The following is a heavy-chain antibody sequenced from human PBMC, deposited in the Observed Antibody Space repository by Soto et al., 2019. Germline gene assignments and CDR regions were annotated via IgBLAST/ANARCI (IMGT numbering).Heavy chain of an antibody. V-gene: IGHV3-21*01. D-gene: IGHD3-22*01. CDR3: ARYDSSGYYWPYYYYGMDV. CDR2: ISSSSSYI. J-gene: IGHJ6*02. Sequence: ESGGGLVKPGGSLRLSCAASGFTFSTYSMNWVRKAPGKGLEWVSSISSSSSYIYYADSVKGRFTISRDNAKNSLYLQMNSLRDEDTAVYYCARYDSSGYYWPYYYYGMDVWGQGTTVTVSS. CDR1: GFTFSTYS.